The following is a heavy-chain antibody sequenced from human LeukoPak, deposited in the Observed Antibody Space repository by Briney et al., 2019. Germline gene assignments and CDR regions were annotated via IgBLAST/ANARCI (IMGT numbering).Heavy chain of an antibody. V-gene: IGHV6-1*01. Sequence: SQTLSLTCDISGDSVSNNTATWSWVRQSASRGLEWLGRTYYRSKWYNDYSLSVKRRITIGQDTSKNHFTLQLNSVTPEDTAIYYCGRARVSWGYGMDVWGQGTAVTVSS. D-gene: IGHD3-16*01. J-gene: IGHJ6*02. CDR2: TYYRSKWYN. CDR1: GDSVSNNTAT. CDR3: GRARVSWGYGMDV.